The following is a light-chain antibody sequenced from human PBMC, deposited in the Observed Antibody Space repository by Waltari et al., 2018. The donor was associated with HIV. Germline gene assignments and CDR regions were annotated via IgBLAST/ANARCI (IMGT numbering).Light chain of an antibody. J-gene: IGLJ3*02. CDR2: DVT. Sequence: QSALTQPRSVSGSPGQSVTISCTGTSSAVGGYNYVSWYQQHPGKAPKLMIYDVTKRPPGVPDRFSGSKSGNTAFLTISGLQAEDEADYFCCSYAGGYTLVFGGGTKLTVL. CDR1: SSAVGGYNY. V-gene: IGLV2-11*01. CDR3: CSYAGGYTLV.